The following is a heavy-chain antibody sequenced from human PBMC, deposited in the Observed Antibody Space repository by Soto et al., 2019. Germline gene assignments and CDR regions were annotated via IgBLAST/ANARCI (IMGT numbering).Heavy chain of an antibody. D-gene: IGHD3-22*01. Sequence: GESLKISCKGSGYSFTSYWISWVRQMPGKGLEWMGRIDPSDSYTNYSPSFQGHVTISADKSTSTAYLQWSSLKASDTAMYYCASKAGDYDSSGYHYYYGMDVWGQGTTVTVSS. CDR1: GYSFTSYW. V-gene: IGHV5-10-1*01. CDR2: IDPSDSYT. J-gene: IGHJ6*02. CDR3: ASKAGDYDSSGYHYYYGMDV.